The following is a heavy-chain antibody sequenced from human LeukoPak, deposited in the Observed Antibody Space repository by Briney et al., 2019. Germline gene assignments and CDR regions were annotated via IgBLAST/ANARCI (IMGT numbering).Heavy chain of an antibody. CDR2: IKQDGSEK. CDR1: GFTFSNAW. D-gene: IGHD5-18*01. CDR3: ARFIPVGYSYGYSDY. V-gene: IGHV3-7*01. J-gene: IGHJ4*02. Sequence: GGSLRLSCAASGFTFSNAWMSWVRQAPGKGLEWVANIKQDGSEKYYVDSVKGRFTISRDNAKNSLYLQMNSLRAEDTAVYYCARFIPVGYSYGYSDYWGQGTLVTVSS.